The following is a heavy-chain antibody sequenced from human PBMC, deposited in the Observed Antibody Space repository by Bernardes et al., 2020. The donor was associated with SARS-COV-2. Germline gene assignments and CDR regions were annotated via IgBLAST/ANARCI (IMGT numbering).Heavy chain of an antibody. CDR2: ISAYNGNT. V-gene: IGHV1-18*04. CDR1: GYTFTSYG. Sequence: ASVKVSCMASGYTFTSYGISWVRQAPGQGLEWMGWISAYNGNTNYAQKLQGRVTMTTDTSTSTAYMELRSLRSDDTAVYYCARAVRRITIFGVVTYFDYWGQGTLVTVSS. CDR3: ARAVRRITIFGVVTYFDY. J-gene: IGHJ4*02. D-gene: IGHD3-3*01.